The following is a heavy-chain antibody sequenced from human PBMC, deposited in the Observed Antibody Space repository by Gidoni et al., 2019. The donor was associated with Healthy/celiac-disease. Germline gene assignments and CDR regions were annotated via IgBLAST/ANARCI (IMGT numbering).Heavy chain of an antibody. CDR2: INHSGST. Sequence: QVQLQQWGAGLLKPSETLSLTCAVYGGSFSGYYWSWIRQPPGKGLEWIGEINHSGSTNYNPSLKSRVTISVDTSKNQFSLKLSSVTAADTAVYYCARAFGGVIGHPINWFDPWGQGTLVTVSS. J-gene: IGHJ5*02. D-gene: IGHD3-16*02. CDR3: ARAFGGVIGHPINWFDP. CDR1: GGSFSGYY. V-gene: IGHV4-34*01.